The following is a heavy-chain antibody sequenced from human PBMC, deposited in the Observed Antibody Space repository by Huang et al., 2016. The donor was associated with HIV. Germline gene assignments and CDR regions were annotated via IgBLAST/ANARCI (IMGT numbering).Heavy chain of an antibody. CDR2: IFPDDSDT. CDR1: GYSFSSYW. V-gene: IGHV5-51*01. Sequence: VQLVQSGAEVKTPGESLKISCKGSGYSFSSYWIAWVRQMPVKGLEWMGIIFPDDSDTTCSPAFEGQVTISADNAIGTAYLQWSSLKASDTAMYYCARRFSSSSGYFDYWGQGSLVTVSS. D-gene: IGHD6-6*01. CDR3: ARRFSSSSGYFDY. J-gene: IGHJ4*02.